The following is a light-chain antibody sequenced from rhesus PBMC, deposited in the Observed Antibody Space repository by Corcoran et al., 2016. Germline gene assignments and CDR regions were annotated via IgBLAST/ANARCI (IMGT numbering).Light chain of an antibody. J-gene: IGKJ3*01. CDR2: DSS. V-gene: IGKV1-28*02. Sequence: DIQMTQSPSSLSASVGDTVTITCRASQSISRYLNWFQQKPGTAPTLLIYDSSSLESGVPSRFSGSGSGTDFTLTINSLQPEDVATYYCLHHKSYPFTFGPGTKLEIK. CDR1: QSISRY. CDR3: LHHKSYPFT.